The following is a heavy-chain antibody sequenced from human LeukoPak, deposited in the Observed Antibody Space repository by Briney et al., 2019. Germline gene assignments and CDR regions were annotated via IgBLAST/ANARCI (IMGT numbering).Heavy chain of an antibody. V-gene: IGHV4-30-4*01. CDR2: IYYSGST. J-gene: IGHJ5*02. CDR3: ARTNLIVWFDP. CDR1: GGSISSGDYY. D-gene: IGHD2-21*01. Sequence: SETLSLTCTVSGGSISSGDYYWSWIRQPPGRGLEWIGYIYYSGSTYYNPSLKSRVTISVDTSKNQFSLKLSSVTAADTAVYYCARTNLIVWFDPWGQGTLVTVSS.